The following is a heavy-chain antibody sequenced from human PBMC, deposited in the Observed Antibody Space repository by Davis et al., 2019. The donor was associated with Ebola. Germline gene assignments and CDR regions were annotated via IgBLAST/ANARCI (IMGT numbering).Heavy chain of an antibody. CDR1: GFTSSSFA. CDR2: ILYDGSNK. D-gene: IGHD2-15*01. J-gene: IGHJ4*02. V-gene: IGHV3-30*18. Sequence: GGSLRPSCPPSGFTSSSFAMHWVRQAPGKGLEWVAVILYDGSNKYYADSVKGRFTISRDNSRNTLFLQMNSLRVEDTAIYYCAKRYCSGGSCYSFFDYWGQGALVTVSS. CDR3: AKRYCSGGSCYSFFDY.